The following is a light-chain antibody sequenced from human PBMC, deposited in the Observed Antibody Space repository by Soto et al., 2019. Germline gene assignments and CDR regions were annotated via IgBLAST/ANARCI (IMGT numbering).Light chain of an antibody. CDR1: QSVSSH. J-gene: IGKJ5*01. V-gene: IGKV3D-15*01. CDR2: DAS. Sequence: IVWTQSAATLSLSPGERATVSCRASQSVSSHLAWYQQKRGQAPRLLIYDASSRASGIPARFSGSGSGTEFTLTIRRLQSEDFAVYYCQQYNNWPQITFGHGTRRENK. CDR3: QQYNNWPQIT.